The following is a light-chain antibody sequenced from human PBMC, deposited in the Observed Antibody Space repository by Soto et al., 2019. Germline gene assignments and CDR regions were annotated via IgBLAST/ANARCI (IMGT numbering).Light chain of an antibody. Sequence: EIVLTQSPGTLSLSPGERATLSCRASQSVGSDFLAWYQQRPGQPPRILIYGASTRATGIPARFSGSGSGTEFTLTISSLQSEDFAVYYCQQYNNWPRTFGQGTKVDIK. J-gene: IGKJ1*01. CDR3: QQYNNWPRT. CDR2: GAS. V-gene: IGKV3-15*01. CDR1: QSVGSD.